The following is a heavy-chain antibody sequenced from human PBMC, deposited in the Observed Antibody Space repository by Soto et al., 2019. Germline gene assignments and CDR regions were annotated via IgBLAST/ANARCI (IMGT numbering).Heavy chain of an antibody. J-gene: IGHJ4*02. CDR3: AKSSGYGDV. Sequence: EVQLLESGGGLVQPGGSLRLSCVASGFSFSTYSMAWVRQAPGKGPEWVSGLSHGGAYTFYADSVKGRFTISVDISQNSVYLPMNCLRTEDTAVYYCAKSSGYGDVWGQGTLVTVSS. D-gene: IGHD4-17*01. V-gene: IGHV3-23*01. CDR2: LSHGGAYT. CDR1: GFSFSTYS.